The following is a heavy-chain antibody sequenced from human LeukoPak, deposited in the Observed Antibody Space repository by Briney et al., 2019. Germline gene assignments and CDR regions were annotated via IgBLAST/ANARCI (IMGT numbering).Heavy chain of an antibody. J-gene: IGHJ4*02. Sequence: GASVKVSCKASGYTFTTYYVHWVRQAPGQGLEWMGWISVYNGNTNYAQNLQGRVTMTTDTSTSTAYMELRSLRSDDTAVYYCARALSGGNARADEYWGQGTLVTVSS. CDR1: GYTFTTYY. D-gene: IGHD4-23*01. CDR2: ISVYNGNT. CDR3: ARALSGGNARADEY. V-gene: IGHV1-18*04.